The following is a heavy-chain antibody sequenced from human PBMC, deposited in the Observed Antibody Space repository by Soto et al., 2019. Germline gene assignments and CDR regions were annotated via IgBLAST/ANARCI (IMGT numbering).Heavy chain of an antibody. J-gene: IGHJ4*02. D-gene: IGHD3-22*01. CDR2: MFYSGNT. Sequence: LEILSLTCTVSGDSISSSTYYWGWIRQPPGKGLEWIGSMFYSGNTYYNPSLKSRVTLSIDTSKNQFSLKLNSVTAADTAVYYCVSPEGYYDSSGYTLDYWGQGTLVT. CDR3: VSPEGYYDSSGYTLDY. CDR1: GDSISSSTYY. V-gene: IGHV4-39*01.